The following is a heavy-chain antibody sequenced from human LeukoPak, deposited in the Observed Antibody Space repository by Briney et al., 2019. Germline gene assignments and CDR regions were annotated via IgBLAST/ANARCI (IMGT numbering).Heavy chain of an antibody. J-gene: IGHJ3*02. Sequence: GSLRLSCAASGFTFSSYAMHWVRQAPGKGLEWVAVISYDGSNKYYADSVKSRFTISRDNSKNTLYLQMNSLRAEDTAVYYCARADYDFWSGYSTDAFDIWGQGTIVTVSS. CDR2: ISYDGSNK. D-gene: IGHD3-3*01. V-gene: IGHV3-30-3*01. CDR3: ARADYDFWSGYSTDAFDI. CDR1: GFTFSSYA.